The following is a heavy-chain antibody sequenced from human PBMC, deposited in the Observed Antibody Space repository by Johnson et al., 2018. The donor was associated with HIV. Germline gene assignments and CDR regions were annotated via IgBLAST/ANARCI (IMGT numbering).Heavy chain of an antibody. V-gene: IGHV3-7*01. J-gene: IGHJ3*01. D-gene: IGHD5-18*01. CDR3: ARDGRDLVTRGSFDV. CDR1: GFIFPNYW. Sequence: VQLVESGGGVVQPGGSLRLSCAASGFIFPNYWMTWVRQAPGKGLQWVANINQDGSQKYYVDSVQGRFTISKDNAGNAVYLQMNSLRPEDTAVYYCARDGRDLVTRGSFDVWGQGTTVTVSP. CDR2: INQDGSQK.